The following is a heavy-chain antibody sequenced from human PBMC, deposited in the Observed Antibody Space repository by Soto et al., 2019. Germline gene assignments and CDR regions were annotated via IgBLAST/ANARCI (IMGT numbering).Heavy chain of an antibody. J-gene: IGHJ5*02. CDR3: ARQASYWHGGGGWFDP. V-gene: IGHV3-13*01. Sequence: EVQLVESGGVLVQPGGSLRLSCAASGFTFSAYDMHWVRQPTGKGLEWVSAIGTLHDTYYPDSVKGRFTISRENAKNSLFLQMNTLSTGDTAVYYCARQASYWHGGGGWFDPWGQGTLVTVSS. CDR1: GFTFSAYD. CDR2: IGTLHDT. D-gene: IGHD2-8*02.